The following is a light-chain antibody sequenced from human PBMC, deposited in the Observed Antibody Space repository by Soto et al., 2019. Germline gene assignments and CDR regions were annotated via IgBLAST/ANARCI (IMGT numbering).Light chain of an antibody. CDR2: TDN. V-gene: IGLV1-44*01. Sequence: QAVVTQPPSVSGTPGQRVTISCSGSTSNIGGNTVNWYQHLPGTAPKVLIYTDNQRPSGVPDRFSGSKSGTSASLAISGLQSEDEADYYCSSYAGSNNCVVFGGGTKLTVL. CDR1: TSNIGGNT. J-gene: IGLJ2*01. CDR3: SSYAGSNNCVV.